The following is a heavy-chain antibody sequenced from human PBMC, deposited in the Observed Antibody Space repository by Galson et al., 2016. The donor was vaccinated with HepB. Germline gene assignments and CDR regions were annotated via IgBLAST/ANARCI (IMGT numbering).Heavy chain of an antibody. CDR1: GFTFDGYG. CDR2: INWSGTST. CDR3: TRGVKGLLWFGEFLR. J-gene: IGHJ4*02. V-gene: IGHV3-20*04. D-gene: IGHD3-10*01. Sequence: SLRLSCAASGFTFDGYGMSWVRQVPGKGLEWVCGINWSGTSTGYADSVKGRFTISRDNAKNSLYLQMDSLRAEDTAFYYCTRGVKGLLWFGEFLRWGQGTLLSVSS.